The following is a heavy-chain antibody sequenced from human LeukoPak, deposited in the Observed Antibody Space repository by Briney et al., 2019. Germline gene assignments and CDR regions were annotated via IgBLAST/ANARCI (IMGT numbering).Heavy chain of an antibody. Sequence: GGSLRLSCAASGFTFSSYWMHWVRQAPGKGLVWVSRINSDGSITTYADSVRGRFTISRDNAKKSLYLQMNSLRAEDTAVYFCARDMIILQSWGQGTLVTVSS. CDR1: GFTFSSYW. CDR2: INSDGSIT. D-gene: IGHD3-16*01. J-gene: IGHJ5*02. CDR3: ARDMIILQS. V-gene: IGHV3-74*01.